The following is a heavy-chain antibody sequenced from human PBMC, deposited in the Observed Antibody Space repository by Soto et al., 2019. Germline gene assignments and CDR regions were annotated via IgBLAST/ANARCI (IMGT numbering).Heavy chain of an antibody. J-gene: IGHJ4*02. D-gene: IGHD5-12*01. CDR2: IYYSGST. V-gene: IGHV4-31*03. Sequence: KPSETLSLTCTVSGGSISSGDYYWSWIRQVPGKGLEWIGYIYYSGSTYYNPSLESRVAMSVDTSKNQFSLKLSSVTAADTAIYYCARDGLRSSGYGYWGQGTLVTVSS. CDR3: ARDGLRSSGYGY. CDR1: GGSISSGDYY.